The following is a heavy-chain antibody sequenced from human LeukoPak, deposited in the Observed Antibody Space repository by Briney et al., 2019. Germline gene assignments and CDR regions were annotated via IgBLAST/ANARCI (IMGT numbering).Heavy chain of an antibody. V-gene: IGHV4-31*03. CDR2: IYYSGST. J-gene: IGHJ4*02. CDR1: GGSISSGGCY. Sequence: SETLSLTCTVSGGSISSGGCYWSWIRQSPGKGLEWIGYIYYSGSTYYNPSLKSRVIMSVDTSKNQFYLKLNSVTVADTAVYHCARGKNDYSNRYYFDYWGQGTLVTVSS. CDR3: ARGKNDYSNRYYFDY. D-gene: IGHD4-11*01.